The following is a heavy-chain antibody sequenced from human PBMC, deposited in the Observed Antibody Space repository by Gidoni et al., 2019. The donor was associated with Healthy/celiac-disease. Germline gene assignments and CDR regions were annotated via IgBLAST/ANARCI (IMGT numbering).Heavy chain of an antibody. V-gene: IGHV3-11*01. CDR2: ISSSGSTI. CDR1: GFPFRDYY. D-gene: IGHD2-15*01. J-gene: IGHJ6*02. CDR3: ARDVYCSGGSCYRYYYYGMDV. Sequence: QVQLVESGGGLVKPGGSLRLSCAASGFPFRDYYMSWTRQAPGKGLEWVSYISSSGSTIYYADSVKCRFTISRDNAKNSLYLQMNSLRAEDTAVYYCARDVYCSGGSCYRYYYYGMDVWGQGTTVTVSS.